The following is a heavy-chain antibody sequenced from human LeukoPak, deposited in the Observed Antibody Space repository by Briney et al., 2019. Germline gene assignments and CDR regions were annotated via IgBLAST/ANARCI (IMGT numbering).Heavy chain of an antibody. D-gene: IGHD2-8*02. CDR1: GGSVSNSNYY. J-gene: IGHJ4*02. CDR3: ASITGGYIDY. Sequence: SETLSLTCTVSGGSVSNSNYYCGWVRQPPGKGLEWIGSIYYSGSTYYNPSLKSRVTISVDTSKNQFSLKLSSVTAADTAVYYCASITGGYIDYWGQGSLVTVSS. V-gene: IGHV4-39*07. CDR2: IYYSGST.